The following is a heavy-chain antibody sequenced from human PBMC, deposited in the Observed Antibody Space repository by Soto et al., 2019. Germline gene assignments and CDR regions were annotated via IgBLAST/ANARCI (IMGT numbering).Heavy chain of an antibody. D-gene: IGHD1-26*01. CDR2: ISWDGGST. CDR1: GFTFDDYT. Sequence: SLRLSCAASGFTFDDYTMHWVRQAPGKGLEWVSLISWDGGSTYYADSVKGRFTISRDNSKNSLYLQMNSLRTEDTALYYCAKDIKSGKDYYYGMDVWGQGTTVTVSS. CDR3: AKDIKSGKDYYYGMDV. J-gene: IGHJ6*02. V-gene: IGHV3-43*01.